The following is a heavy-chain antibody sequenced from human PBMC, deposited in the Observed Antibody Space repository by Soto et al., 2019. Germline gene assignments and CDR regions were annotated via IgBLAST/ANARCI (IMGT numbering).Heavy chain of an antibody. Sequence: QVQLVQSGAEVKKPGSSVKVSCKASGGTFSSYAISWVRQDPGQGLEWMGGSIPIFGTANYAQKFQGRATITADESTSTAYLELSSLRSESTAVYYCARVMYGSGTYYYGMDVWGQGTTVTVSS. V-gene: IGHV1-69*01. J-gene: IGHJ6*02. D-gene: IGHD3-10*01. CDR1: GGTFSSYA. CDR2: SIPIFGTA. CDR3: ARVMYGSGTYYYGMDV.